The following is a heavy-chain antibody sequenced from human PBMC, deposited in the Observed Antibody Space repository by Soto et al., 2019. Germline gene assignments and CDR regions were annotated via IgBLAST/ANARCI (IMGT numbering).Heavy chain of an antibody. V-gene: IGHV3-30*18. J-gene: IGHJ4*02. D-gene: IGHD3-10*01. Sequence: LRLSCAASGFTFSSYGMHWVRQAPGKGLEWVAVISYDGSNKYYADSVKGRFTISRDNSKNTLYLQMNSLRAEDTAVYYCAKDLPRSGPFDYWGQGTLVTVSS. CDR3: AKDLPRSGPFDY. CDR2: ISYDGSNK. CDR1: GFTFSSYG.